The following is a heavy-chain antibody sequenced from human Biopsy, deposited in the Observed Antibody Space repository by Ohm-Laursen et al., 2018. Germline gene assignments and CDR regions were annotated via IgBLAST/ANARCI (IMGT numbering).Heavy chain of an antibody. D-gene: IGHD2-2*01. V-gene: IGHV1-69*11. Sequence: AASVTVSCKAPTGTFNSYGIIWVRQAPGQGLEWMGRIIPILRTTAYAQTFLGRVTITADSPTSTVDMELTSLTSDDTAVYFCAREAIGYQLPCDDWGQGTLVTVSS. CDR1: TGTFNSYG. J-gene: IGHJ4*02. CDR3: AREAIGYQLPCDD. CDR2: IIPILRTT.